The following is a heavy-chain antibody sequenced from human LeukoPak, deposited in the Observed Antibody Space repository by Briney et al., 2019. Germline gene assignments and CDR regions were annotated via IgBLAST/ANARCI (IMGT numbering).Heavy chain of an antibody. J-gene: IGHJ4*02. V-gene: IGHV5-51*01. D-gene: IGHD1-26*01. CDR2: NYPGDSDT. CDR1: GYIFINYW. CDR3: ARGYIGTYYYGFDS. Sequence: GESLKTSCKASGYIFINYWIGLGRQMPGKGLELVGMNYPGDSDTRYHPSFQGQATISADKSNSTAYRQWSGLKASDTAMYYCARGYIGTYYYGFDSWGQGTLVTVSS.